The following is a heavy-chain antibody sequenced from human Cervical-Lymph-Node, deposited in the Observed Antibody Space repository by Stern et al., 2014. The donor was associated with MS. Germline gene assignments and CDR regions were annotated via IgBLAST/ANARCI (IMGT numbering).Heavy chain of an antibody. Sequence: VQLVQSGGGMVQPGRSLILSCVATGLTFEDHAMHWVRRAAGKGLEWVSGISWNSNTKAYASSVKGRFNIARDNAKNALYLQMDSLRAEDTALYYCVKDVSSSLEYYFGMDVWGQGTAVAVSS. V-gene: IGHV3-9*01. CDR2: ISWNSNTK. CDR3: VKDVSSSLEYYFGMDV. D-gene: IGHD6-6*01. J-gene: IGHJ6*02. CDR1: GLTFEDHA.